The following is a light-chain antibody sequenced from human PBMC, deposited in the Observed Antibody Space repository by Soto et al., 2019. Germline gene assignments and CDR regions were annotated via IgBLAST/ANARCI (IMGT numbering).Light chain of an antibody. CDR2: AAS. J-gene: IGKJ1*01. V-gene: IGKV1-39*01. CDR1: QSISSY. CDR3: LQQKTYPWT. Sequence: DTQLTQSPSSLSASVGDRVTITCRASQSISSYLNWYQQKPGKAPKLLIYAASSLQSGVPSRFSGSGSGTEFILTISSLQPEDIATYYCLQQKTYPWTFGQGTKVDIK.